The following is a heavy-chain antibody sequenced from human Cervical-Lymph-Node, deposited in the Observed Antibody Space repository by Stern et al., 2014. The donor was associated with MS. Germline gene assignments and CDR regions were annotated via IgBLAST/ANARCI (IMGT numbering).Heavy chain of an antibody. D-gene: IGHD2/OR15-2a*01. Sequence: EVQLVESGGGLVQPGGSLRLSCVASGFSFRTSWISWVRQPPGRGLEWGGNMRQDGYDKFYVDSVKGRFTISRDNARNSLYLQMNSLTVADTAVYYCARDRRAFLDYWGQGTHVAVSS. CDR1: GFSFRTSW. V-gene: IGHV3-7*01. CDR3: ARDRRAFLDY. CDR2: MRQDGYDK. J-gene: IGHJ4*02.